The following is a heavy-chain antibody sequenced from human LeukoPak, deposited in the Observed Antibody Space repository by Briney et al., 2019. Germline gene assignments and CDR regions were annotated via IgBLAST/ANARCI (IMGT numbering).Heavy chain of an antibody. V-gene: IGHV3-64*01. J-gene: IGHJ4*02. Sequence: GGSLRLSCAASGFTFSSYAMHWVRQAPGKGLEYVSAISSNGGSTYYANSVKGRFTISRDNSKNTLYLQMGSLRAEDMAVYYCARVLDYYGSGSYDYWGQGTLVTVSS. CDR1: GFTFSSYA. D-gene: IGHD3-10*01. CDR3: ARVLDYYGSGSYDY. CDR2: ISSNGGST.